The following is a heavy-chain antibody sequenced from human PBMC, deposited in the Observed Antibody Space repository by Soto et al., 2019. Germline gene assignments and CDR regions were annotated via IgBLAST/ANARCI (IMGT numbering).Heavy chain of an antibody. Sequence: ASVKVSCKTSGYTFTTYGINWVRQAPGQGLEWMGWISAYSGNTNYAQKLQGRVTLTTDTSTSTAYMELRSLRSDDTAVYYCARGPHVDTALVLDYWGQGTLVTVSS. CDR1: GYTFTTYG. V-gene: IGHV1-18*01. CDR3: ARGPHVDTALVLDY. CDR2: ISAYSGNT. D-gene: IGHD5-18*01. J-gene: IGHJ4*02.